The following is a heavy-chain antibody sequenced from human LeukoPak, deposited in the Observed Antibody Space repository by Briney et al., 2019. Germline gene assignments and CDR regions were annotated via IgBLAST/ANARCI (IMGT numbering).Heavy chain of an antibody. CDR2: ISSSSSTI. D-gene: IGHD2-2*01. V-gene: IGHV3-48*01. CDR1: GFTFSSYS. J-gene: IGHJ6*02. Sequence: PGGSLRLSCAASGFTFSSYSMNWVRQAPGKGLEWVSYISSSSSTIYYADSVKGRFTISRDNAKNSLYLQMNSLRAEDTAVYYCARYPDCSSTSCYYYYGVDVWGQGTTVTVSS. CDR3: ARYPDCSSTSCYYYYGVDV.